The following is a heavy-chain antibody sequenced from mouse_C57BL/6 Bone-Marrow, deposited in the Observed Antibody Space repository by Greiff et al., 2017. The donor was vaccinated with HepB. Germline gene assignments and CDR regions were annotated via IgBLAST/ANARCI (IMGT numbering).Heavy chain of an antibody. CDR2: IDPENGDT. V-gene: IGHV14-4*01. J-gene: IGHJ4*01. Sequence: VQLKQSGAELVRPGASVKLSCTASGFNIKDDYMHWVKQRPEQGLEWIGWIDPENGDTEYASKFQGKATITADTSSNTAYLQLSSLTSEDTAVYYCTTVLCPHYYAMDYWGQGTSVTVSS. CDR3: TTVLCPHYYAMDY. D-gene: IGHD2-3*01. CDR1: GFNIKDDY.